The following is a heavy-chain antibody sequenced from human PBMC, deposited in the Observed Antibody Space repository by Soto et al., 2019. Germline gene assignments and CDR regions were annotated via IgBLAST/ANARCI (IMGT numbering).Heavy chain of an antibody. V-gene: IGHV2-5*02. CDR1: GFSLSTSGVG. D-gene: IGHD6-13*01. CDR2: IYWDDDK. Sequence: QITLKESGPTLVKPTQTLTLTCTFSGFSLSTSGVGVGWIRQPPGKALEWLALIYWDDDKRYSPSLKSRLTITKDTSKNQVVLTMTNMDPVDTATYYCAGYSSSWINFDYWGQGTLVTVSS. J-gene: IGHJ4*02. CDR3: AGYSSSWINFDY.